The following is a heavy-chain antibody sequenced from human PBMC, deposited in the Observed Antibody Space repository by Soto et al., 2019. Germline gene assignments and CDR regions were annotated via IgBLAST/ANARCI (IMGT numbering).Heavy chain of an antibody. J-gene: IGHJ5*01. CDR2: INHSGRV. CDR1: GGSFSGHS. V-gene: IGHV4-34*01. D-gene: IGHD3-22*01. Sequence: SETLSLTCADYGGSFSGHSWTWIRQSPGKGLEWIGDINHSGRVNYSPSLKSRVTISLDTSKNQFSLTLSAVTAADTAMYYCSTRAYDTNGYYRFDPWGQGTLVTVS. CDR3: STRAYDTNGYYRFDP.